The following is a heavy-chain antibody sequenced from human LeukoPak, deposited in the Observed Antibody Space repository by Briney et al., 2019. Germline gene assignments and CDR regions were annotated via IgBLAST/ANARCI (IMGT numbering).Heavy chain of an antibody. CDR1: VYTLTELS. J-gene: IGHJ4*02. D-gene: IGHD1-26*01. CDR3: ATVTGRMGASDFDY. V-gene: IGHV1-24*01. Sequence: ASVKVSCKVSVYTLTELSMHWVRQAPGKGLEWMGGFDPEDGETIYAQKFQGRVTVTEDTSTDTAYMELSSLRSEDTAVYYCATVTGRMGASDFDYWGQGTLVTAPS. CDR2: FDPEDGET.